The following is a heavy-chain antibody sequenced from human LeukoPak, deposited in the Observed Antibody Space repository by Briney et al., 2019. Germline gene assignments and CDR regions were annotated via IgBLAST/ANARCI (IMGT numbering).Heavy chain of an antibody. J-gene: IGHJ6*02. V-gene: IGHV4-38-2*02. CDR2: IYHSGST. Sequence: SETLSLTCTVSGYSISSGYYWGWIRQPPGKGLEWIESIYHSGSTYYNPSLKSRVTVSIDTSKKQFSLKLTSVTAADTAVYYCARGDFSGRSTYYYGLDVWGQGTTVTVSS. CDR3: ARGDFSGRSTYYYGLDV. D-gene: IGHD6-19*01. CDR1: GYSISSGYY.